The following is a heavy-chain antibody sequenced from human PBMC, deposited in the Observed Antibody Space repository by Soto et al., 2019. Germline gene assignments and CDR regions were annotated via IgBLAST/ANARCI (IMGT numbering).Heavy chain of an antibody. CDR1: GFTFSAYW. CDR3: AREKRANGYFDY. Sequence: EVQLVESGGGLVQTGGSLRLSCAASGFTFSAYWMSWVRQAPGKGLEWVANIKQAGSETYYVDSVNGRFIISRYDANDSLFLQVNSLRVEDTGVYYCAREKRANGYFDYWGQGTLVTVSS. V-gene: IGHV3-7*01. CDR2: IKQAGSET. J-gene: IGHJ4*02. D-gene: IGHD2-15*01.